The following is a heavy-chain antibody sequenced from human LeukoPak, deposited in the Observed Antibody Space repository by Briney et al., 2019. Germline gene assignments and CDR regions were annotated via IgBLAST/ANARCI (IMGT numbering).Heavy chain of an antibody. V-gene: IGHV3-48*04. CDR3: AREYYDYVWGSYRYFDY. CDR2: ISSSSSTI. J-gene: IGHJ4*02. Sequence: GGSLRLSCAASGFTFSSYSMNWVRQAPGKGLEWVSYISSSSSTIYYADSVKGRFTISRDNAKNSLYLQMNSLRAEDTAVYYCAREYYDYVWGSYRYFDYWGQGTLVTVSS. CDR1: GFTFSSYS. D-gene: IGHD3-16*02.